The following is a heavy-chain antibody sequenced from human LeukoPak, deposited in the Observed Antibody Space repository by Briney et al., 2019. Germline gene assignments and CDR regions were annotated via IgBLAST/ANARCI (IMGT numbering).Heavy chain of an antibody. J-gene: IGHJ4*02. D-gene: IGHD2-21*01. Sequence: GASVKVSCKVSGYTLTELSMHWVRQAPGKGLEWMGGFDPEDGETIYAQKFQGRVTMTEDTSTDTAYMELSSLRSEDTAVYYCATGVTAYCGGDSYSGGYYFDYWGQGTLVTVSS. CDR1: GYTLTELS. CDR2: FDPEDGET. CDR3: ATGVTAYCGGDSYSGGYYFDY. V-gene: IGHV1-24*01.